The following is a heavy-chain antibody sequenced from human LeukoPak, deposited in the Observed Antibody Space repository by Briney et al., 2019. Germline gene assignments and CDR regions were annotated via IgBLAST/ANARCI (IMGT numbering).Heavy chain of an antibody. Sequence: GASVKVSCKASGYTFTGHYIYWVRQAPGQRLEWMGWINPKTGDTDSVQRFQGRVSMTRDPSLNTTFMDLSRLRSDDTAAYYCARAASHYNFRDNYYFLDVWGGGTTVTVSS. CDR2: INPKTGDT. V-gene: IGHV1-2*02. CDR1: GYTFTGHY. J-gene: IGHJ6*03. CDR3: ARAASHYNFRDNYYFLDV. D-gene: IGHD5-24*01.